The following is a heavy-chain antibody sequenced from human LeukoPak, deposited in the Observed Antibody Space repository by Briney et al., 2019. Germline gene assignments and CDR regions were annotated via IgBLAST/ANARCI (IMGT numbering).Heavy chain of an antibody. J-gene: IGHJ4*02. CDR1: GGSFSGYY. V-gene: IGHV4-34*01. Sequence: SETLSLTCAVYGGSFSGYYWSWIRQSPGKGLEWIGEIDHRGRTNSNASLKSRVTVSVDTSKNQFSLRLSSVTAADTAVYYCARKSIVDAGRKPYDYWDQGTLVTASS. CDR3: ARKSIVDAGRKPYDY. D-gene: IGHD6-13*01. CDR2: IDHRGRT.